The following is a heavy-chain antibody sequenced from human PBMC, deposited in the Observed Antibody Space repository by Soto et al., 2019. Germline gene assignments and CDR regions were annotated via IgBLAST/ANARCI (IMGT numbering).Heavy chain of an antibody. V-gene: IGHV6-1*01. J-gene: IGHJ4*02. D-gene: IGHD3-3*02. CDR1: WGSVSSNTAT. CDR3: AGELDIHHGLGY. CDR2: TYYRSNWNF. Sequence: SQTLSLTCAISWGSVSSNTATWNWVRQSPWRGLEWLGRTYYRSNWNFDYALSVKSRITINPDTSKNQFSLQLNSLTPEDTAVYYCAGELDIHHGLGYWGPGTSVTVSS.